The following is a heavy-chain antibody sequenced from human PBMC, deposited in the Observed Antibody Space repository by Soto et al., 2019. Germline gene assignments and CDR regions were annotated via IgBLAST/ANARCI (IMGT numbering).Heavy chain of an antibody. V-gene: IGHV3-23*01. Sequence: GGSLRLSCAASGFTFSSYAMSWVRQAPGKGLEWVSAISGSGGSTYYADSVKGRFTISRDNSKNTLYLQMNSLRAEDTAVYYCAKEADDFWSGYPSPFDYWGQGTLVTVS. D-gene: IGHD3-3*01. CDR3: AKEADDFWSGYPSPFDY. CDR2: ISGSGGST. CDR1: GFTFSSYA. J-gene: IGHJ4*02.